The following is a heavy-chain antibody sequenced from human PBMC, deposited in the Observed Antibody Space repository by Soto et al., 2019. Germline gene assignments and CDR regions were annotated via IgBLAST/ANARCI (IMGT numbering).Heavy chain of an antibody. V-gene: IGHV3-21*01. CDR3: VRFSGLDV. CDR2: ISSSSSYI. J-gene: IGHJ6*02. Sequence: GGSLRLSCAASGFTFSSYSMNWVRQAPGKGLEWVSSISSSSSYIYYADSVKGRFTTSRDNAKNTLHLQMSSLRSEDTAVYYCVRFSGLDVWGQGTTVTVSS. CDR1: GFTFSSYS.